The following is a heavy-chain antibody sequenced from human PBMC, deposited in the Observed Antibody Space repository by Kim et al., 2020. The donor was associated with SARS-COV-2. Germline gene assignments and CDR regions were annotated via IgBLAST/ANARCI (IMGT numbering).Heavy chain of an antibody. CDR3: AKSTSGSYYPFYYYGMDV. CDR1: GFTFSSYA. V-gene: IGHV3-23*01. D-gene: IGHD3-10*01. Sequence: GGSLRLSCAASGFTFSSYAMSWVRQAPGKGLEWVSAISGSGGSTYYADSVKGRFTISRDNSKNTLYLQMNSLRAEDTAVYYCAKSTSGSYYPFYYYGMDVWGQGTTVTVSS. J-gene: IGHJ6*02. CDR2: ISGSGGST.